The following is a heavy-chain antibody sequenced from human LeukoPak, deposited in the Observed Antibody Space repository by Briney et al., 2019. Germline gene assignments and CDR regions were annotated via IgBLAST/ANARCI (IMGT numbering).Heavy chain of an antibody. V-gene: IGHV3-48*04. CDR1: GFTFSSYS. J-gene: IGHJ4*02. CDR3: VREGYFVFDF. Sequence: GGSLRLSCAASGFTFSSYSMNWVRQAPGKGLEWVSYISSSSSNIYYADSVKGRFTISRDNAKNSLYLQMNSLRVEDTAVYYCVREGYFVFDFWGQGALVTVSS. D-gene: IGHD2-21*01. CDR2: ISSSSSNI.